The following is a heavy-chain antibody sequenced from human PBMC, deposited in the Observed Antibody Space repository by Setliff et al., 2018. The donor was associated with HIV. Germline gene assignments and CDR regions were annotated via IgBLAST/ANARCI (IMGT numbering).Heavy chain of an antibody. CDR1: GGSFSSFA. Sequence: ASVKVSCKVSGGSFSSFAISWVRQAPGHGLEWMGGIIPVSGTTNYAQEMQGRLTMTTDTSTSTAYMDLESLTSDDTAVYYCARAPPPLRYFDWEPLDAFDIWGQGTMVTVSS. J-gene: IGHJ3*02. CDR2: IIPVSGTT. CDR3: ARAPPPLRYFDWEPLDAFDI. V-gene: IGHV1-69*05. D-gene: IGHD3-9*01.